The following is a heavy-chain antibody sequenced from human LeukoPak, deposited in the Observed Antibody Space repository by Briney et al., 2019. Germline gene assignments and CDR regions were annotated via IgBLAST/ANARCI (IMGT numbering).Heavy chain of an antibody. Sequence: PGGSLRLSCAAPGFTFSSYSMNWVRQAPGKGLEWVSSISSSSSYIYYADSVKGRFTISRDNAKNSLYLQMNSLRAEDTAVYYCARGKVLWCGDLSNGMDVWGQGTTVTVSS. J-gene: IGHJ6*02. V-gene: IGHV3-21*01. CDR2: ISSSSSYI. D-gene: IGHD3-10*01. CDR3: ARGKVLWCGDLSNGMDV. CDR1: GFTFSSYS.